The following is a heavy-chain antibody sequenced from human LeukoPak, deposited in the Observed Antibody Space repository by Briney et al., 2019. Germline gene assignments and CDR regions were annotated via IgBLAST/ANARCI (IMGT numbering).Heavy chain of an antibody. D-gene: IGHD1-14*01. CDR2: IWYDGSNK. V-gene: IGHV3-33*08. J-gene: IGHJ4*02. CDR1: GFTFDAFG. Sequence: GGSLRLSCGASGFTFDAFGTHWVRQAPGKGLEWVAIIWYDGSNKYYADSVRGRFTISRDNSKNTLYLQMNSLRVEDTAMYYCAGGEPYVYWGQGTLVTVSS. CDR3: AGGEPYVY.